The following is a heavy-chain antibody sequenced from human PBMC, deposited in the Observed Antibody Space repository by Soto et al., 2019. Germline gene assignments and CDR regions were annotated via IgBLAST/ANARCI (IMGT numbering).Heavy chain of an antibody. D-gene: IGHD1-26*01. CDR1: GYTLTGHY. CDR2: IGPESGAT. J-gene: IGHJ4*02. CDR3: GRGRSGQIVVFY. V-gene: IGHV1-2*02. Sequence: ASVKVSCKTPGYTLTGHYIHWVRQAPEQGPEWMGEIGPESGATRYAQKFRGRVTMTRDTSITTVYVELNNLSPDDTAVYYCGRGRSGQIVVFYWGQGTPVTVSS.